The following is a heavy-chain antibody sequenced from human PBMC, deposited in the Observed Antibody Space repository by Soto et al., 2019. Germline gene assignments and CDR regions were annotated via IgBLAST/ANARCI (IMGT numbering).Heavy chain of an antibody. Sequence: EVQLMESGGGLVQPGGSLRLSCAASGFTFSSYSMNWVRQAPGKGLEWVSYISSSSSTIYYADSVKGRFTISRDNAKNSLYLQMNSLRAEDTAVYYCAGILGYCSSTSCYRAFDIWGQGTMVTVSS. CDR2: ISSSSSTI. CDR3: AGILGYCSSTSCYRAFDI. V-gene: IGHV3-48*01. D-gene: IGHD2-2*01. J-gene: IGHJ3*02. CDR1: GFTFSSYS.